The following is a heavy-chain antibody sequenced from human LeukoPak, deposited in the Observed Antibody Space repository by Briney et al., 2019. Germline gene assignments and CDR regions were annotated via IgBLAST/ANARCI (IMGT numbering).Heavy chain of an antibody. CDR2: IYYSGST. CDR3: ARGQANYYMDV. J-gene: IGHJ6*03. Sequence: SETLSLTCTVSGGSMSSYYWSWIRQPPGKGLEWIGYIYYSGSTNYNPSLKSRVTISVDTSKNQFSLKLSSVTAADTAVYYCARGQANYYMDVWGKGTTVTVSS. CDR1: GGSMSSYY. V-gene: IGHV4-59*12.